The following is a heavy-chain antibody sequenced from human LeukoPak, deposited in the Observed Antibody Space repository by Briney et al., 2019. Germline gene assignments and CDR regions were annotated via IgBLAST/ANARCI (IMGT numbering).Heavy chain of an antibody. Sequence: GGSLKLSCAASGFTFSSYWMSWVRQAPGKGLEWVANIKQDGSEKYYVDSVKGRFTISKDNARNSLFLQVNRLRAEDTAVYYCAREALTSGYYDYWGQGTLVTVSS. V-gene: IGHV3-7*01. CDR3: AREALTSGYYDY. J-gene: IGHJ4*02. D-gene: IGHD3-22*01. CDR1: GFTFSSYW. CDR2: IKQDGSEK.